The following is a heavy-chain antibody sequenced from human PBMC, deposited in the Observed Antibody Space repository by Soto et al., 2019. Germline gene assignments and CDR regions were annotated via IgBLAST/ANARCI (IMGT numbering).Heavy chain of an antibody. CDR1: GYTFTGYY. CDR3: ARIGMRWDIAVAIEYYFDY. J-gene: IGHJ4*02. D-gene: IGHD6-19*01. CDR2: INPNSGGT. Sequence: AASVKVSCXASGYTFTGYYMHWVRQAPGQGLEWMGWINPNSGGTNYAQKFQGWVTMTRDTSISTAYMELSRLRSDDTAVYYCARIGMRWDIAVAIEYYFDYWGQGTLVTVSS. V-gene: IGHV1-2*04.